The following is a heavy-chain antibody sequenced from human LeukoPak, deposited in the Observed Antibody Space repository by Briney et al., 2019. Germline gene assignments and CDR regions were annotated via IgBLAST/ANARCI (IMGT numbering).Heavy chain of an antibody. D-gene: IGHD4-17*01. CDR3: ERDGDGDYADH. V-gene: IGHV4-39*07. J-gene: IGHJ5*02. CDR1: GASISGSNYF. Sequence: PSETLSLTCAVAGASISGSNYFWRWIRQPPGKGLEWIVSIYFSGSTVYNPALKSRVTISLDTSQNQFSLRLSSVTAADTAVYYCERDGDGDYADHWGQGTLVTVSS. CDR2: IYFSGST.